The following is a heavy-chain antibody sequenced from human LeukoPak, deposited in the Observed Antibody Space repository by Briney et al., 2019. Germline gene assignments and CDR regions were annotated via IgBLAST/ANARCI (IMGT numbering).Heavy chain of an antibody. CDR1: GFPFSSYA. J-gene: IGHJ4*02. CDR2: IRPKSYGGTT. D-gene: IGHD2-2*01. Sequence: PGGSLRLSCVTSGFPFSSYAMSWVRQAPGKGLEWLGFIRPKSYGGTTEYAASVKGRFAVSRDDSTSIAYLQMNNLETEDTAVYYCTRIKGCSSTNCYYDYWGQGTLVTVSS. V-gene: IGHV3-49*04. CDR3: TRIKGCSSTNCYYDY.